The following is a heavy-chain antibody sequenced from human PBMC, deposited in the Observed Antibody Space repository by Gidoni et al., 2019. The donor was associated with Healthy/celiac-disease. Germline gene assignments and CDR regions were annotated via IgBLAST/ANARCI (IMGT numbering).Heavy chain of an antibody. V-gene: IGHV4-59*01. D-gene: IGHD3-10*01. CDR1: GGSLSSYY. CDR3: ARVGFGEPFDP. Sequence: QVQLQESGPGLVKPSETLSLTCTVSGGSLSSYYWSWIRQPPGKGLEWIGYSYYSGSTNYNPSLKSRVTISVDTSKNQFSLRLSSVTAADTAVYYCARVGFGEPFDPWGQGTLVTVSS. J-gene: IGHJ5*02. CDR2: SYYSGST.